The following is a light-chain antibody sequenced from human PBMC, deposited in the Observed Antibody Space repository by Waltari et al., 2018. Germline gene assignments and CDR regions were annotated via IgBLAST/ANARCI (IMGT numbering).Light chain of an antibody. J-gene: IGLJ2*01. CDR3: ASYTSVSTLVV. V-gene: IGLV2-14*01. Sequence: QSALTQPASVSGPPGQSIPISCSGATSCLGGSKVVPWYQQHPDKPPKLMIYEVSKRPSGVSNRFSGTKSDNTASLTISGLQAEDEGDYYCASYTSVSTLVVFGGGTKLTVL. CDR1: TSCLGGSKV. CDR2: EVS.